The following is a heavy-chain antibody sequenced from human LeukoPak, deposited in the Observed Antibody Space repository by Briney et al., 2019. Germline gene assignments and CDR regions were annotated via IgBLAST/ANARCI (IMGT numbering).Heavy chain of an antibody. V-gene: IGHV4-38-2*01. D-gene: IGHD3-16*01. CDR1: GYSISSGYY. CDR3: ARSVVLYWIQA. CDR2: FYHSGSA. J-gene: IGHJ5*02. Sequence: SETLSLTCAVSGYSISSGYYGGWIRQPPGKGLEWIGSFYHSGSAYYNPSPKSRVTISLDTSKNQVSLKLSSVTAADTAVYYGARSVVLYWIQAWGQGTLVTVSS.